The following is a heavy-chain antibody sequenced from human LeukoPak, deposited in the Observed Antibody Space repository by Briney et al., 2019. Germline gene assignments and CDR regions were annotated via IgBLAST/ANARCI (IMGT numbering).Heavy chain of an antibody. Sequence: ASVKISCKASGGTFSSYAISWVRQAPGQGLEWMGGIIPIFGTANYAQKFQGRVTITADESTSTAYMELSSLRSEDTAVYYCAESKAVAGYFDYWGQGTLVTVS. D-gene: IGHD6-19*01. V-gene: IGHV1-69*13. CDR3: AESKAVAGYFDY. CDR2: IIPIFGTA. J-gene: IGHJ4*02. CDR1: GGTFSSYA.